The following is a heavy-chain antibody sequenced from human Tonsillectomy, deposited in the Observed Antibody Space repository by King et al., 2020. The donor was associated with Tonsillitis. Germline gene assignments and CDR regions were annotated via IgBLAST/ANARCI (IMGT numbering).Heavy chain of an antibody. Sequence: QLVQSGAEVKKPGASVKVSCKASGYTFTSYGISWVRQAPGQGLEWMGWISAYNGNTNYAQKLQGRVTMTTDTSTSTAYMELRSLRSDDTAVYYCARDTRVDIVVVPPGAFDIWGQGTMVTVSS. D-gene: IGHD2-2*01. CDR2: ISAYNGNT. V-gene: IGHV1-18*01. J-gene: IGHJ3*02. CDR3: ARDTRVDIVVVPPGAFDI. CDR1: GYTFTSYG.